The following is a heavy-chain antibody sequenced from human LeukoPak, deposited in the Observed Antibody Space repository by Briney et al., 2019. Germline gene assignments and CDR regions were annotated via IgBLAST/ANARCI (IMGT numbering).Heavy chain of an antibody. D-gene: IGHD6-25*01. CDR1: GGSISGSSHY. CDR2: IYSTGTT. V-gene: IGHV4-39*01. J-gene: IGHJ4*02. Sequence: SETLSLTCTVSGGSISGSSHYWGWIRQPPGKGLEWIGSIYSTGTTYYNPSLKSRVTISVDTSKNQFSLKLALVTAADTAIYYCARPFAGISGWLPFDSWGQGTLVTVST. CDR3: ARPFAGISGWLPFDS.